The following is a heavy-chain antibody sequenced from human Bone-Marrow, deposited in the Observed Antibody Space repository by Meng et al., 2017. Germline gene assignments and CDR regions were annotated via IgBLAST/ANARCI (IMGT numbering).Heavy chain of an antibody. CDR1: GGPFSSYA. J-gene: IGHJ4*02. D-gene: IGHD6-13*01. V-gene: IGHV1-2*06. CDR2: INPKSGDT. CDR3: ARDEDISAAGKLFGDY. Sequence: QGQVGQSGAEVKKPWSSVKVSCKASGGPFSSYAISWVRQAPGQGLEWMGRINPKSGDTHYAQRFQGRVTMTGDTSISTAYMELSGLRSDDTAMYYCARDEDISAAGKLFGDYWGQGTLVTVSS.